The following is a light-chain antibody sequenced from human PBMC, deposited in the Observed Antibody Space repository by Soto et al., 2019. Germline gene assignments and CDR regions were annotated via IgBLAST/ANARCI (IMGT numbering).Light chain of an antibody. CDR2: LDSDGSH. J-gene: IGLJ2*01. Sequence: QLVLTQSPSASASLGPSVKLTCTLSSGHSSYAIAWHQQQPEKGPRYLMKLDSDGSHTKGDAIRDRFSGSSSRAERYLTIASLQSEDADDYYCQTGGTGIHVVFGGGTKVTVL. CDR3: QTGGTGIHVV. CDR1: SGHSSYA. V-gene: IGLV4-69*01.